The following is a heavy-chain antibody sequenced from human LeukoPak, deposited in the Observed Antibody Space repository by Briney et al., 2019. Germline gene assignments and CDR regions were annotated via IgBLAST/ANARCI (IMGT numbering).Heavy chain of an antibody. J-gene: IGHJ4*02. Sequence: ASVKVSCKASGYTFTSYGISWGGRAPGKGLEGMGWISAYNGNTNYAQKLQGRVTMTTDTSTSTAYMELRSLRSDDTAVYYCARDAGYSGYDEGYFDYWGQGTLVTVSS. V-gene: IGHV1-18*04. CDR2: ISAYNGNT. CDR1: GYTFTSYG. CDR3: ARDAGYSGYDEGYFDY. D-gene: IGHD5-12*01.